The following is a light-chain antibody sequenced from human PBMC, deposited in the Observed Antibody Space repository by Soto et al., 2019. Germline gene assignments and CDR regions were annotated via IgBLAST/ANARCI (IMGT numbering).Light chain of an antibody. CDR2: DAS. J-gene: IGKJ5*01. Sequence: EILLRHSLGSLVLSPGDRAKLSYSSSQSVSRYLAWYQKKPGQAPRLLIYDASNRATGIPARFSGSGSGTDFTLTISSLEPEDFAVYYCQQRSNWPPITFGQGTRLEIK. V-gene: IGKV3-11*01. CDR1: QSVSRY. CDR3: QQRSNWPPIT.